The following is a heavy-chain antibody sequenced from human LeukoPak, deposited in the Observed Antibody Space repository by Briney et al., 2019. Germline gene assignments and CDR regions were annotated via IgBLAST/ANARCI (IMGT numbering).Heavy chain of an antibody. J-gene: IGHJ5*02. Sequence: GGSLRLSCAASGFILSSYWMRWVRQAPGEGLGWVSRITSDGSSTIYADYVKGRFTSSRDNAKSTLYLQMNSLRGEDTAVYYCARDINWALGNPWGQGTLVIVSS. CDR2: ITSDGSST. CDR3: ARDINWALGNP. D-gene: IGHD1-1*01. V-gene: IGHV3-74*01. CDR1: GFILSSYW.